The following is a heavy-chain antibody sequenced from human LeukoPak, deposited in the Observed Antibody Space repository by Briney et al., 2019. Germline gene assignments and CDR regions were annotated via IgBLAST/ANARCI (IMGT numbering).Heavy chain of an antibody. CDR1: GYTFIGYY. CDR3: ARRTSTGYSSGWTFDC. J-gene: IGHJ4*02. Sequence: GASVKVSCKAAGYTFIGYYMHWVRQAPGQGLEWMGWINPNSGGTNYAQKFQGRVTMTRDTSISTAYMELSRLRSGDTAVFYCARRTSTGYSSGWTFDCWGQGTLVTVSS. CDR2: INPNSGGT. D-gene: IGHD6-19*01. V-gene: IGHV1-2*02.